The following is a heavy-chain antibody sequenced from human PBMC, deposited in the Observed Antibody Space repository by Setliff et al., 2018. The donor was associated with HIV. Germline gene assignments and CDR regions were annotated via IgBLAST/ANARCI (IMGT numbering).Heavy chain of an antibody. CDR2: FVPEHSET. Sequence: ASVKVSCKTSGYTLTELSIHWVRQAPGKGLEWMGGFVPEHSETIYAQKFQGRVTMTEDTSTDTAFMELSGLTSEDTAVYYCATRGDLLGRRASTVTVYYYYLDVWGNGTTVTVSS. CDR1: GYTLTELS. J-gene: IGHJ6*03. D-gene: IGHD4-17*01. CDR3: ATRGDLLGRRASTVTVYYYYLDV. V-gene: IGHV1-24*01.